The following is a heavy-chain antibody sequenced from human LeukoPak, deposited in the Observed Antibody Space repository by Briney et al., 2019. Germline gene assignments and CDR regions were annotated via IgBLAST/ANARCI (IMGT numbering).Heavy chain of an antibody. CDR1: GGSISSGGYY. J-gene: IGHJ3*02. D-gene: IGHD2-2*01. V-gene: IGHV4-30-2*01. Sequence: PSETLSLTCTVSGGSISSGGYYWSWIRQPPGKGLEWIGYIYHSGSTYYNPSLKSRVTISVDRSKNQFSLKLSSVTAADTAVYYCARKRGTSSSDAFDIWGQGTMVTVSS. CDR3: ARKRGTSSSDAFDI. CDR2: IYHSGST.